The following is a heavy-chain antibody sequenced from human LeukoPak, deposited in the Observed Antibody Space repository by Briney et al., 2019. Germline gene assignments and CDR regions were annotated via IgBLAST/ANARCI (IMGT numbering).Heavy chain of an antibody. Sequence: SGGSLRLSCAASGFIFSRFAMSWVRQAPGKGLEWVSAISGSGSSTYHADSVKGRFTISRDNSKSTLYLQMNSLRVEDTALYYCAKLTGIVVVPAAGFDYWGQGTLVTVSS. CDR1: GFIFSRFA. CDR2: ISGSGSST. J-gene: IGHJ4*02. D-gene: IGHD2-2*01. V-gene: IGHV3-23*01. CDR3: AKLTGIVVVPAAGFDY.